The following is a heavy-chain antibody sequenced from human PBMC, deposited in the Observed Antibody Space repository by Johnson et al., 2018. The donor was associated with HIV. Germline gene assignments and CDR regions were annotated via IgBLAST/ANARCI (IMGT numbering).Heavy chain of an antibody. D-gene: IGHD2-15*01. CDR2: IYSGGST. V-gene: IGHV3-66*03. Sequence: VQLVESGGGLIQPGGSLRLSCAASGFTVSSNYMSWVRQAPGTGLEWVSVIYSGGSTYYADSVKGRFTISRDNSKNSLYLQMNSLRAEDTAVYYCASFVVVVAATGAFDIWGQGTKVTVSS. CDR1: GFTVSSNY. J-gene: IGHJ3*02. CDR3: ASFVVVVAATGAFDI.